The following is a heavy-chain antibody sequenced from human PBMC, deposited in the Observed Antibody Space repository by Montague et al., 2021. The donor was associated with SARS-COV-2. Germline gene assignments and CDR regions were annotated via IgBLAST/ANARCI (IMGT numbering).Heavy chain of an antibody. CDR3: ARSQDCSTTSCHFDY. D-gene: IGHD2-2*01. CDR2: IYHSGST. V-gene: IGHV4-38-2*02. Sequence: SETLSLTCTVSGYSISSGYYWGWIRQPPGKGLEWIGSIYHSGSTYYNPSLKSRVTISVDTSKNQFSLKLSSVTAADTAVYYCARSQDCSTTSCHFDYWGQGTLVTVPS. J-gene: IGHJ4*02. CDR1: GYSISSGYY.